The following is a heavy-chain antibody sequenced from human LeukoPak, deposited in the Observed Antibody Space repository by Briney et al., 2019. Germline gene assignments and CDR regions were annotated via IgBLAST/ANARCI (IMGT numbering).Heavy chain of an antibody. CDR1: GGSISSYY. V-gene: IGHV4-59*12. CDR3: ARLVAVAGTVHYYYYYMDV. J-gene: IGHJ6*03. Sequence: SETLSLTCTVSGGSISSYYWSWIRQLPGKGLEWIGYIYYSGSTNYNPSLKSRVTISVDTSKNQFSLKLSSVTAADTAVYYCARLVAVAGTVHYYYYYMDVWGKGTTVTVSS. CDR2: IYYSGST. D-gene: IGHD6-19*01.